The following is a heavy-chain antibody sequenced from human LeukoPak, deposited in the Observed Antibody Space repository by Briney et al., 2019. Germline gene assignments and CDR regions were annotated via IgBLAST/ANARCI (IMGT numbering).Heavy chain of an antibody. CDR2: INHSGST. J-gene: IGHJ5*02. Sequence: SETLSLTCAVYGGSFSGYYWSWIRRPPGKGLEWIGEINHSGSTNYNPSLKSRVTISVDTSKNQFSLKLSSVTAADTAVYYCARGLHIAVAGNWFDPWGQGTLVTVSS. V-gene: IGHV4-34*01. CDR1: GGSFSGYY. D-gene: IGHD6-19*01. CDR3: ARGLHIAVAGNWFDP.